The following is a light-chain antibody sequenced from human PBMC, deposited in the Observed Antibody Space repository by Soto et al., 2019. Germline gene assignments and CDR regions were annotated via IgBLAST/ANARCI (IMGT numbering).Light chain of an antibody. Sequence: EIVMTQSPATLSVSPGERATLSCRASQSVSNYLAWYQQKPGQAPRLLIYGASTRATGIPARFSGGGSETDFTLTISSLQSEDFAVYYCQQYHNWPPLTFGGETKVEIK. CDR2: GAS. J-gene: IGKJ4*01. V-gene: IGKV3-15*01. CDR1: QSVSNY. CDR3: QQYHNWPPLT.